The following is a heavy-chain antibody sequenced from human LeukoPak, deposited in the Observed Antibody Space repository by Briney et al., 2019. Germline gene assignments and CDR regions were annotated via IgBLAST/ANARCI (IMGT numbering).Heavy chain of an antibody. J-gene: IGHJ4*02. V-gene: IGHV1-2*02. CDR2: FNPNSGGT. CDR1: GYTFTGYY. D-gene: IGHD6-19*01. CDR3: ARVQSSGWYVDY. Sequence: GASVKVSCKASGYTFTGYYMHWVRQAPGQGLEWMGWFNPNSGGTNYAQKFQGRVTLTRDTSISTAYMELSRLTSDDTAVYYCARVQSSGWYVDYWGQGTLVTVSS.